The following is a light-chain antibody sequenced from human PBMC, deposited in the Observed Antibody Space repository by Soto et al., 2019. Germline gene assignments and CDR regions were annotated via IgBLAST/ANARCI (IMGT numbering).Light chain of an antibody. Sequence: QAVATQPPSVSGAPGQRVTISCTGSSSNTGAGYNVHWYQQLPGTAPKLLIFDNRHRPSGVPDRFSGSKSGTSASLAITGLQAEDEGDYYCQSYDSSLSGSWVFGGGTKLTVL. CDR1: SSNTGAGYN. CDR2: DNR. J-gene: IGLJ3*02. CDR3: QSYDSSLSGSWV. V-gene: IGLV1-40*01.